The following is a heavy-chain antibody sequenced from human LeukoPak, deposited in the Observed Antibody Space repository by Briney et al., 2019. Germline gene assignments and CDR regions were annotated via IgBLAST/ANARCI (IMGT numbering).Heavy chain of an antibody. CDR2: YNHSGST. D-gene: IGHD3-22*01. V-gene: IGHV4-38-2*01. Sequence: PPETLSLTCDVSDYSISSGNYWGWIRPPPGKGLEGIGRYNHSGSTHYTPSLKSRVTIAVDTSKNQFFLKLSSVTAADTAVYYCPRKDSSGNFDYWGQGTLVTVSS. CDR1: DYSISSGNY. CDR3: PRKDSSGNFDY. J-gene: IGHJ4*02.